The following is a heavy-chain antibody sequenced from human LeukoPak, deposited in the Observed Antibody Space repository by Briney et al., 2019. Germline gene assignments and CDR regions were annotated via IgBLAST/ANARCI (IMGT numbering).Heavy chain of an antibody. CDR2: VYYSGST. CDR3: ARYGSNSVGNWFVP. D-gene: IGHD4-23*01. V-gene: IGHV4-59*11. J-gene: IGHJ5*02. CDR1: GGSISSHY. Sequence: SETLSLTCTVSGGSISSHYWSWIRQPPGKGLEWIGYVYYSGSTYYNPSLTSRVTISVATSMNHFSLKLSSVTAGDTAVYYCARYGSNSVGNWFVPWGQGTLVSVSS.